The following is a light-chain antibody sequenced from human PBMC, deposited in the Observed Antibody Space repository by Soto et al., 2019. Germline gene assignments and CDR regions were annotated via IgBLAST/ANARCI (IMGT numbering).Light chain of an antibody. V-gene: IGLV2-14*01. CDR1: SSDVVSFNY. J-gene: IGLJ1*01. CDR3: VSYATSTTLYV. Sequence: QSALAQPASVSGSPGQSITISCTATSSDVVSFNYVSWYQHHPGKAPKLMIYEVTSRPSGVSNRFSGSKSGNTASLTISGLQAEDEADYYCVSYATSTTLYVFGSGTKVTVL. CDR2: EVT.